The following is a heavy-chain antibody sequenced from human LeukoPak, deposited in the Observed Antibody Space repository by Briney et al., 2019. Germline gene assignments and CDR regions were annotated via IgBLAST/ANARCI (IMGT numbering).Heavy chain of an antibody. CDR2: IKSKGDGGTT. CDR3: TLELRTDFWGGYRIFDY. CDR1: GFTFSDAW. J-gene: IGHJ4*02. D-gene: IGHD3-3*01. V-gene: IGHV3-15*01. Sequence: GGSLRLSCAASGFTFSDAWMNWVRQAPGKGPEWIGRIKSKGDGGTTDYTAAVKGRFTISRDDSKTTLYLQVNSLKTEDTAVYYCTLELRTDFWGGYRIFDYWGQGTLVTVSS.